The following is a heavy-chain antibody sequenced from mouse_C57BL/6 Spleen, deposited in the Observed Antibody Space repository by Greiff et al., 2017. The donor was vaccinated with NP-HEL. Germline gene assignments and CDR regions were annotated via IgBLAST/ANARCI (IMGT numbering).Heavy chain of an antibody. CDR2: ISGGGGNT. J-gene: IGHJ4*01. V-gene: IGHV5-9*01. Sequence: EVQVVESGGGLVKPGGSLKLSCAASGFTFSSYTMSWVRQTPEKRLEWVATISGGGGNTYYPDSVKGRFTISRDNAKNTLYLQMSSLRSEDTALYYCARQGLLELGYAMDYWGQGTSVTVSS. CDR3: ARQGLLELGYAMDY. D-gene: IGHD1-1*01. CDR1: GFTFSSYT.